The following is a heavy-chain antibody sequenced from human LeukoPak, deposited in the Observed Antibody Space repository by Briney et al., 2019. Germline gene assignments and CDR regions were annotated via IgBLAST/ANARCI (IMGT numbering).Heavy chain of an antibody. CDR2: IYYSGST. V-gene: IGHV4-59*12. Sequence: SETLSLTCTVSGGSISSYYWSWIRQPPGKGLEWIGYIYYSGSTNYNPSLKSRVTISVDTSKNQFSLKLSSVTAADTAVYYCARGRYYYDSSGYWPEDYWGQGTLVTVSS. J-gene: IGHJ4*02. CDR3: ARGRYYYDSSGYWPEDY. CDR1: GGSISSYY. D-gene: IGHD3-22*01.